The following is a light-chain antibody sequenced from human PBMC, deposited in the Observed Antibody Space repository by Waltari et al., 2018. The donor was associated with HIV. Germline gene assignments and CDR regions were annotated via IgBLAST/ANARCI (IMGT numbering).Light chain of an antibody. CDR1: SGHSNYA. Sequence: QLVLTQSPSASASLRASVKLTCTLSSGHSNYALAWPQHQPEKGPRYLMKLNSDGSHITGDGIPDRFSGSSSGAERYLIISSLQAEDDADYYCQTWTTGIVLFGGGTKLTVL. CDR3: QTWTTGIVL. CDR2: LNSDGSH. J-gene: IGLJ2*01. V-gene: IGLV4-69*01.